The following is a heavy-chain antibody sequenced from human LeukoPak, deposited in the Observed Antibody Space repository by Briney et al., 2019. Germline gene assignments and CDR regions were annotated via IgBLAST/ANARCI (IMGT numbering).Heavy chain of an antibody. CDR2: IYYSGST. D-gene: IGHD5-12*01. V-gene: IGHV4-59*01. CDR3: ARSLGYDFGY. CDR1: GGSISSYY. J-gene: IGHJ4*02. Sequence: SETLSLTCTVSGGSISSYYWSWIRQPPGQGLEWIGYIYYSGSTNYNPSLKSRVTISVDTSKNQFSLKLSSVTAADTAVYYCARSLGYDFGYWGQGTLVTVSS.